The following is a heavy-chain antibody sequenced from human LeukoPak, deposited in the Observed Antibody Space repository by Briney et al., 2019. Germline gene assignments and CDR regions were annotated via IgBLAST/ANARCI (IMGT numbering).Heavy chain of an antibody. CDR2: ISPDGGVT. V-gene: IGHV3-64D*08. CDR3: VTRPPAGRYFDY. CDR1: GLTFTTYA. Sequence: GGSLRLSCSASGLTFTTYAMFSVRQAPGKGLEYVSAISPDGGVTYYADSVKGRFTISRDNSKDTLYLQMSSLRAEDTAVYYCVTRPPAGRYFDYWGQGTKVTVSS. D-gene: IGHD2-2*01. J-gene: IGHJ4*02.